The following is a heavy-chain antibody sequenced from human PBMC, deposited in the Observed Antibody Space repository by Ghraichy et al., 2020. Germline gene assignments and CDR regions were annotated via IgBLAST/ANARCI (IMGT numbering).Heavy chain of an antibody. CDR2: IIPILGIA. D-gene: IGHD3-16*01. V-gene: IGHV1-69*04. CDR3: ARDSQAGGFGY. J-gene: IGHJ4*02. CDR1: GGTFSSYA. Sequence: SVKVSCKASGGTFSSYAISWVRQAPGQGLEWMGRIIPILGIANYAQKFQGRVTITADKSMSTAYMELSSLRSEDTAVYYCARDSQAGGFGYWGQGTLVTVSS.